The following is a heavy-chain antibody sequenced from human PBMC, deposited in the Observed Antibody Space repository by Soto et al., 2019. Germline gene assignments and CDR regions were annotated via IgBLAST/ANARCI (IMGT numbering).Heavy chain of an antibody. CDR3: ARGAAPDY. J-gene: IGHJ4*02. D-gene: IGHD6-25*01. V-gene: IGHV4-39*07. CDR1: GGSISSGRYC. Sequence: SETLSLTCTVSGGSISSGRYCWGWIRQPPGKGLEWIGTFYYSGNTFYNPSLKSPVTISVDTSKNQFSLKLSSVTAADTAVYYCARGAAPDYWGQGTLVTVSS. CDR2: FYYSGNT.